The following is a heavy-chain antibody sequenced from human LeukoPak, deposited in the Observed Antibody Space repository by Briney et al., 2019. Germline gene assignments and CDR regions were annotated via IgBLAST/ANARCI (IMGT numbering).Heavy chain of an antibody. Sequence: SETLSLTCGVYGGSFSDYYCSWIRQPPGMGLEWIGEIHPSGNTGYNPSLQSRVAISGDTSKNHFSLRLSSVTAADTAVYYCARSFLTNYYIDYWGQGTLVTVSS. V-gene: IGHV4-34*01. D-gene: IGHD3-9*01. CDR3: ARSFLTNYYIDY. CDR2: IHPSGNT. CDR1: GGSFSDYY. J-gene: IGHJ4*02.